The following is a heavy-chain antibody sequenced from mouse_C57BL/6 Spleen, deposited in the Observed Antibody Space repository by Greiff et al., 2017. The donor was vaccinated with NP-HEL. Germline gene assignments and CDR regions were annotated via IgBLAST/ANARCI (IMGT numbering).Heavy chain of an antibody. CDR1: GYAFSSSW. V-gene: IGHV1-82*01. J-gene: IGHJ4*01. CDR3: ARNWDSAMDY. Sequence: VQLQQSGPELVKPGASVKISCKASGYAFSSSWMNWVKQRPGKGLEWIGRIYPGDGVTNYNGKFKGKATLTADKSSSTAYMQLSSLTSEDSAVYFCARNWDSAMDYWGQGTSVTVSS. CDR2: IYPGDGVT. D-gene: IGHD4-1*01.